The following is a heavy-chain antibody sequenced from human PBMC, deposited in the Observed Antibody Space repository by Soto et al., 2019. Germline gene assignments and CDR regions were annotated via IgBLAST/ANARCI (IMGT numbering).Heavy chain of an antibody. J-gene: IGHJ6*02. Sequence: PSETLSLICTVSGGSMISYYCSWIRQPPGRGLEWIGFINHSGSTNYNPSLKSRVTISVDTSKNQFSLKLSSVTAADTAVYYCARGRARIAAAGIPYYYYGMDVWGQGTTVTVS. CDR1: GGSMISYY. CDR2: INHSGST. V-gene: IGHV4-59*12. D-gene: IGHD6-13*01. CDR3: ARGRARIAAAGIPYYYYGMDV.